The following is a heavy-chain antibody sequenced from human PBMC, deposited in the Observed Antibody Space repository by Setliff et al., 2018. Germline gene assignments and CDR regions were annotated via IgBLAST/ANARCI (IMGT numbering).Heavy chain of an antibody. Sequence: SETLSLTGSVSGDFMSSHLYFWSWIRQPAGKGLEWIGDIYIRGIINYNPSLKSRTTISIDTSKTQFSLILSSVTAADTAMYFCARGRVDSGSYNDLGYFDDWGKGTLVTVS. CDR1: GDFMSSHLYF. V-gene: IGHV4-61*09. D-gene: IGHD1-26*01. CDR2: IYIRGII. CDR3: ARGRVDSGSYNDLGYFDD. J-gene: IGHJ4*02.